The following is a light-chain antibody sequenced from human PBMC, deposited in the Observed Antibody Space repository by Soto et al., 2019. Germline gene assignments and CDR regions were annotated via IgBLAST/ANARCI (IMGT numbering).Light chain of an antibody. V-gene: IGKV3-20*01. Sequence: EIVLTQSPGTLSLSPGXRXTLXXXASQSVSXXYXAWYQQKPGQAPRLLIYGASSRATGIPDRFSGSGSGTDFTLTISRLEPEDXXVYXCXQXXSSPLITFGQGTRLEIK. CDR1: QSVSXXY. CDR2: GAS. J-gene: IGKJ5*01. CDR3: XQXXSSPLIT.